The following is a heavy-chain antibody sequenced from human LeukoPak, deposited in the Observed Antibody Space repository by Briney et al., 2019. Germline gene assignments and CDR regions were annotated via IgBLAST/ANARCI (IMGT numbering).Heavy chain of an antibody. Sequence: ASVKASCKASGYTFTGYYMHWVRQAPGQGLEWMGWINPNSGGTNYAQKFQGRVTMTRDTSISTAYMELSRLRSDDTAVYYCARSDSGYSSGWYVWGQGTLVTVSS. J-gene: IGHJ4*02. CDR1: GYTFTGYY. CDR3: ARSDSGYSSGWYV. D-gene: IGHD6-19*01. CDR2: INPNSGGT. V-gene: IGHV1-2*02.